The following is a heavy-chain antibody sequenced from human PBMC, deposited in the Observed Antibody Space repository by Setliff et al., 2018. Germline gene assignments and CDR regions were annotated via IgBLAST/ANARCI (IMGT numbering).Heavy chain of an antibody. J-gene: IGHJ4*02. CDR3: ARYLGASGWSGGPLFDY. Sequence: GASVKVSCKTSGYSFTVFGISWVRQAPGQGLEWMGWISPYYGNTNYAQQFQGRVTMTTDTPTSTAYMDLRSLRSDDTAVYYCARYLGASGWSGGPLFDYWGQGTLVTVSS. V-gene: IGHV1-18*01. D-gene: IGHD6-19*01. CDR2: ISPYYGNT. CDR1: GYSFTVFG.